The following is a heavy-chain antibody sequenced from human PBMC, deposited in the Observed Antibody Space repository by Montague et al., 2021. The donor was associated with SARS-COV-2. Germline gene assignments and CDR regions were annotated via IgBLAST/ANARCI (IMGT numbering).Heavy chain of an antibody. CDR2: IDVAGGT. Sequence: SETLSLTCGVCGGDYYWIWIRQVPGKGLEFIGEIDVAGGTKNNPSLERRLTISLDTSKSQFSLRLTSVTASDTAVYYCARGQRGVVPATVLGLGFYFYYFIDVWGKGTTVTVSS. CDR3: ARGQRGVVPATVLGLGFYFYYFIDV. CDR1: GGDYY. J-gene: IGHJ6*03. D-gene: IGHD3-16*01. V-gene: IGHV4-34*01.